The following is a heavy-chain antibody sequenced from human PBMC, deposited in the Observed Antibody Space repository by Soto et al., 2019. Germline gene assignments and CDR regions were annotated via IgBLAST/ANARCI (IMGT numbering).Heavy chain of an antibody. D-gene: IGHD2-2*01. Sequence: VQLLESGGGLVQPGGSLRLSCAAFGFTFRTYAMSWVRQAPGKGLEWVSTISDSGTTYYANSVKGRFTISRDNSRNTLDLQMNSLRVEDTAVYYCAKGGEGSCSRTSCLYFSDSWGQGTLVTVSS. CDR2: ISDSGTT. J-gene: IGHJ5*02. CDR3: AKGGEGSCSRTSCLYFSDS. V-gene: IGHV3-23*01. CDR1: GFTFRTYA.